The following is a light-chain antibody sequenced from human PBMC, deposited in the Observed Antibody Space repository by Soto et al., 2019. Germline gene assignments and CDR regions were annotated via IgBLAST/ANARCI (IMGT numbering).Light chain of an antibody. J-gene: IGKJ1*01. V-gene: IGKV3-11*01. Sequence: EVVLTQSPATLSLSPGERATLSCRASQNVRTFLDWYQQKPGQAPRLLIYGASNRATGIPARFSGSGSGTEFTLTISSLEPEDFAVYYCQQHSHWPPWTFGQGTKVDIX. CDR2: GAS. CDR3: QQHSHWPPWT. CDR1: QNVRTF.